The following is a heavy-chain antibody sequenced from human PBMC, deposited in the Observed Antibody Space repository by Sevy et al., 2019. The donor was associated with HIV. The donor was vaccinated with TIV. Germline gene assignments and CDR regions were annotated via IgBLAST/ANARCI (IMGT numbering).Heavy chain of an antibody. CDR3: AKDRIWELGDAFDI. D-gene: IGHD1-7*01. Sequence: GGSLRLSCAASGFTFSSYAMSWVRQAPGKGLEWVSGLSGNGGSTNYADSVKGRFALSRYNSKNTLYLQMNTLRAEDTAIYFCAKDRIWELGDAFDIWGQGTMVTVSS. CDR1: GFTFSSYA. CDR2: LSGNGGST. V-gene: IGHV3-23*01. J-gene: IGHJ3*02.